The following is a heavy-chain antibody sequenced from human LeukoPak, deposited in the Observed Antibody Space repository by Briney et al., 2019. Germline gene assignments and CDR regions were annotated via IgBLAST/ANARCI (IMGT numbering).Heavy chain of an antibody. J-gene: IGHJ4*02. CDR2: IYYSGST. CDR3: ARDRYYYDSSARYFDY. D-gene: IGHD3-22*01. CDR1: GGSISSYY. Sequence: SETLSLTCTVSGGSISSYYWSWIRQPPGKGLEWIGYIYYSGSTNYNPSLKSRVTISVDTSKNQFSLKLSSVTAADTAVYYCARDRYYYDSSARYFDYWGQGTLVTVSS. V-gene: IGHV4-59*12.